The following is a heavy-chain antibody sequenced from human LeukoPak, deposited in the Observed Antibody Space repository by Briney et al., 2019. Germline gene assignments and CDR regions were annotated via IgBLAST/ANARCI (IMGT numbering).Heavy chain of an antibody. CDR2: IYTSGST. Sequence: SETLSLTCTVSGGSISSYYWSWIRQPAGKGLGWIGRIYTSGSTNYNPSLKSRVTMSVDTSKNQFSLKLSSVTAADTAVYYCARGPHRDWNYVFDYWGQGTLVTVSS. V-gene: IGHV4-4*07. CDR1: GGSISSYY. D-gene: IGHD1-7*01. J-gene: IGHJ4*02. CDR3: ARGPHRDWNYVFDY.